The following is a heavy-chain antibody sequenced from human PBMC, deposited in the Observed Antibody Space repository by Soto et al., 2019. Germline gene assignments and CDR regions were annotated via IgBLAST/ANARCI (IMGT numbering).Heavy chain of an antibody. CDR2: ISSNSDTT. CDR1: GFRFSDHS. D-gene: IGHD2-21*02. V-gene: IGHV3-48*02. J-gene: IGHJ4*02. Sequence: VESGGGLVYPGGSLRLSCVASGFRFSDHSMNWVSQAPGKGLQWISYISSNSDTTYYADSVKGRFTVSRDNAKNALFLQMNSLRDDDTATYYCARLPKGSLVTAWGQGARVTVSS. CDR3: ARLPKGSLVTA.